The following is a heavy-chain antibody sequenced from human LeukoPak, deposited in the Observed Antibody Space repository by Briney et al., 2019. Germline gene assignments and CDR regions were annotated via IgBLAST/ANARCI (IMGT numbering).Heavy chain of an antibody. Sequence: ASVKVSCKASGYTFTSYGISWVRQAPGQGLEWMGWISAYNGNTNYAQKLQGRVTMTTDTSTSTAYMELRSLRSDDTAVYYCARDHLLLTGYFSTKFDYWGQGTLVTVSS. V-gene: IGHV1-18*01. CDR1: GYTFTSYG. CDR3: ARDHLLLTGYFSTKFDY. D-gene: IGHD3-9*01. J-gene: IGHJ4*02. CDR2: ISAYNGNT.